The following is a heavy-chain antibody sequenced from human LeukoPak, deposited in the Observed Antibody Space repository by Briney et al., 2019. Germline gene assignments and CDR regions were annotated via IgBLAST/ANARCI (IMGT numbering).Heavy chain of an antibody. V-gene: IGHV1-69*05. CDR1: GGTFSSYA. CDR3: ARVASLTSRGPAAILDYFDY. CDR2: IIPIFGTA. Sequence: SVKVSCKASGGTFSSYAISWVRQAPGQGLEWMGGIIPIFGTANYAQKFQGRVTITTDESTSTAYMELSSLRSEDTAAYYCARVASLTSRGPAAILDYFDYWGQGTLVTVSS. D-gene: IGHD2-2*01. J-gene: IGHJ4*02.